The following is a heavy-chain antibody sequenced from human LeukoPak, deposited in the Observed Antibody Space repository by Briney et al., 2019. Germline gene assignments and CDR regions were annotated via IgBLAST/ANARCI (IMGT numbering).Heavy chain of an antibody. J-gene: IGHJ4*02. CDR3: AKPYYYYGSGSYYY. CDR2: ISGSGGST. V-gene: IGHV3-23*01. D-gene: IGHD3-10*01. Sequence: PGGSLRLSCAASGFTFSSYAMSWVRQAPGKGLEWVSAISGSGGSTYYADSVKGRFTISRDNSKNTPYLQMNSLRAEDTAVYYCAKPYYYYGSGSYYYWGQGTLVTVSS. CDR1: GFTFSSYA.